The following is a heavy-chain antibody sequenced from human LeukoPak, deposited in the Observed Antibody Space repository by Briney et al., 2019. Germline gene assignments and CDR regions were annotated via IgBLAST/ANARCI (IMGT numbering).Heavy chain of an antibody. J-gene: IGHJ4*02. D-gene: IGHD1-26*01. CDR1: GGSISSYY. Sequence: PSETLSLTCTGSGGSISSYYWSWIRQPPGKGLEWIGYIYYSGSTNYNPSLKSRVTISVDTSKNQFSLKLSSVTAADTAVYYCASSGSYEFDSDYWGQGTLVTVSS. CDR2: IYYSGST. V-gene: IGHV4-59*08. CDR3: ASSGSYEFDSDY.